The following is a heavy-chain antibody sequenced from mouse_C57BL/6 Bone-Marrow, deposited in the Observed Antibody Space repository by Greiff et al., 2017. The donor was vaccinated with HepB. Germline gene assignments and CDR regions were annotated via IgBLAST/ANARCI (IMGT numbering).Heavy chain of an antibody. CDR1: GYTFTDYE. J-gene: IGHJ1*03. CDR2: IDPETGGT. Sequence: VKVVESGAELVRPGASVTLSCKASGYTFTDYEMHWVKQTPVHGLEWIGAIDPETGGTAYNQKFKGKAILTADKSSSTAYMELRSLTSEDSAVYYCTRERYVWGTGTTVTVSS. V-gene: IGHV1-15*01. CDR3: TRERYV.